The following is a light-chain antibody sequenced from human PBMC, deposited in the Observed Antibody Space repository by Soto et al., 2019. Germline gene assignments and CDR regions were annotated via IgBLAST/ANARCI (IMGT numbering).Light chain of an antibody. V-gene: IGKV1-39*01. Sequence: DIQMTQFPSTLSASVGDRVTITCRASQSISSWLAWYQEKPGKAPKLLIYDASSLQSGVPSRFSGSGSGTDFTLTISSLQPEDFAAYYCQQSYSTPRTFGQGTKVDI. J-gene: IGKJ1*01. CDR2: DAS. CDR3: QQSYSTPRT. CDR1: QSISSW.